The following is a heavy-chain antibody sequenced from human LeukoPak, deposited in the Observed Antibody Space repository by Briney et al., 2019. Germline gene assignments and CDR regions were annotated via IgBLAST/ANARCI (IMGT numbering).Heavy chain of an antibody. CDR1: GGTFSSYA. V-gene: IGHV1-69*13. CDR2: IIPIFGAA. CDR3: ARYYSGWYYFDY. Sequence: APVKVSCKASGGTFSSYAISWVRQAPGQGLEWMGGIIPIFGAANYAQKFQGRVTITADESTSTAYMELSSLRSEDTAVYYCARYYSGWYYFDYWGQGTLVTVSS. D-gene: IGHD6-19*01. J-gene: IGHJ4*02.